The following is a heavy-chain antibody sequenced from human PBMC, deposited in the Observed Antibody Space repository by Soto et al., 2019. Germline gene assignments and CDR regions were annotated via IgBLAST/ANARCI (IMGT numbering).Heavy chain of an antibody. V-gene: IGHV1-69*01. D-gene: IGHD3-10*01. CDR1: GGTFSSYA. Sequence: QVQLVQSGAEVKKPGSSVKVSCKASGGTFSSYAISWVRQAPGQGLEWMGGIIPIFGTANYAQKFQGRVTITADESTSTADRELSSLRAEDAAVYYCARDRSELLWFGGFDPWGQGTLVTVSS. J-gene: IGHJ5*02. CDR3: ARDRSELLWFGGFDP. CDR2: IIPIFGTA.